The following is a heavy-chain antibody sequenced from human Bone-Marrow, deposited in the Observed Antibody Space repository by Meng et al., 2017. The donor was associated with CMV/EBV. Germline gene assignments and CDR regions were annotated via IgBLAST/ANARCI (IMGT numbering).Heavy chain of an antibody. CDR1: GFTFSNSD. D-gene: IGHD1-26*01. CDR2: VSWNGSRT. Sequence: GGSLRLSCAASGFTFSNSDMNWVRQAPGKGLEWVSGVSWNGSRTHYADYVKGRFIISRDNSRNFLYQQMNSLRPEDMAVYYCANYEGVRIVGPTTNVYWGQGALVTVSS. CDR3: ANYEGVRIVGPTTNVY. V-gene: IGHV3-19*01. J-gene: IGHJ4*02.